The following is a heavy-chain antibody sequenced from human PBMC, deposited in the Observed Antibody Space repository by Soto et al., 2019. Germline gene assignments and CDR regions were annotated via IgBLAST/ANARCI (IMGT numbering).Heavy chain of an antibody. J-gene: IGHJ5*02. CDR1: GFSLTTAGAG. D-gene: IGHD4-17*01. CDR3: AHRGYGNYPRDNWFDP. CDR2: IYWNDDT. Sequence: QITLKESGPTLVQPTQTLTLTCTFSGFSLTTAGAGVGWIRQPPGKALEWLALIYWNDDTRYSPSLTSRLTITKDTSKNQVVLTMTNMDPVETATYYCAHRGYGNYPRDNWFDPWGQGILVIVSS. V-gene: IGHV2-5*01.